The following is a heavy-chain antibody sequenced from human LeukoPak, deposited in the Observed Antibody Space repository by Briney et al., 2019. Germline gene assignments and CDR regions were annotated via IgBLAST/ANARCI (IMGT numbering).Heavy chain of an antibody. D-gene: IGHD1-26*01. J-gene: IGHJ6*03. CDR3: ARLDSGSYSYYYYYMDV. V-gene: IGHV5-51*01. Sequence: GESLKISCKGSGYSFTSYWIGWVRQMPGKGLEWMGIIYPGDSDTRYSPSFQGQVTISADKSISTAYLQWSSLKASDTAMYYCARLDSGSYSYYYYYMDVWGKGTTVXVSS. CDR2: IYPGDSDT. CDR1: GYSFTSYW.